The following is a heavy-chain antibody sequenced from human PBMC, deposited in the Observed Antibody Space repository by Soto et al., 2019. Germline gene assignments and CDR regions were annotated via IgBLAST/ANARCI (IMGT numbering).Heavy chain of an antibody. CDR2: INPSGGST. CDR3: ARDLCISTSCYIPDGIDV. CDR1: GYPFTSYY. J-gene: IGHJ6*02. Sequence: GASVQASCKASGYPFTSYYMHWVRQAPGQGLEWMGIINPSGGSTSYAQKFQGRVTMTRDTSTSTVYMELSSLRSEDTAGYYCARDLCISTSCYIPDGIDVGGQ. D-gene: IGHD2-2*02. V-gene: IGHV1-46*01.